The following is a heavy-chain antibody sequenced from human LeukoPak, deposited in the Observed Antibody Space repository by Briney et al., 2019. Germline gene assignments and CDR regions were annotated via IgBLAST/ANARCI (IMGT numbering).Heavy chain of an antibody. J-gene: IGHJ4*02. V-gene: IGHV3-53*01. D-gene: IGHD2-15*01. CDR1: GFTVSSNY. CDR3: AAGYCSGGSCYLPF. CDR2: IYSGGTT. Sequence: PGGSPRLSCAASGFTVSSNYMSWVRQAPGKGLEWVSVIYSGGTTYYADSVKGRFTISRDNSKNTLYLQMNSLRGEDTAVYYCAAGYCSGGSCYLPFWGQGTLVTVSS.